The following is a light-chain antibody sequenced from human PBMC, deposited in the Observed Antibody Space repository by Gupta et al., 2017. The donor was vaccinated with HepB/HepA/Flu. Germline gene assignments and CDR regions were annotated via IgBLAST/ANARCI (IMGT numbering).Light chain of an antibody. CDR2: TAS. CDR1: QGSRDD. J-gene: IGKJ5*01. Sequence: DIQMTQSPSSLSASVGDRVTITCRASQGSRDDLSWYQQKPGRAPKRLIYTASSLQNGVPSRFSGSGSGTEFTLTISSLQPEDSATYYCLQHKGYPLTFGQGTRLEI. V-gene: IGKV1-17*01. CDR3: LQHKGYPLT.